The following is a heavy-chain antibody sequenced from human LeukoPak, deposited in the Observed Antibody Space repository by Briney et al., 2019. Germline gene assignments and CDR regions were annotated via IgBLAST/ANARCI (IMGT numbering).Heavy chain of an antibody. CDR1: GFIFNNYG. V-gene: IGHV3-48*02. CDR2: VRPGDSAR. D-gene: IGHD4-17*01. J-gene: IGHJ4*02. Sequence: PGGSLRLSCTASGFIFNNYGMNWVRRAPGKGLEWVSNVRPGDSARSYADSVRGRFTISRDDAKNSLYLQKNSLRDEDTAVYYCTTDSHYAFDFWGLGTLVTVSS. CDR3: TTDSHYAFDF.